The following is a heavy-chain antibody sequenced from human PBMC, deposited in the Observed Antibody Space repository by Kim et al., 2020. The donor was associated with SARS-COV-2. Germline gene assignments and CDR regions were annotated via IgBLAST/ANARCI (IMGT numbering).Heavy chain of an antibody. J-gene: IGHJ6*02. Sequence: SETLSLTCNVSGGSMNGYYWSWIRQPPGQGLEWMGYMYSSGSTSYNPSLETRVTISVGTSKSLLSLKLRSVTAADTAVYYCARHGSVRGRMDVWGQGTTVTVS. CDR1: GGSMNGYY. CDR3: ARHGSVRGRMDV. V-gene: IGHV4-59*08. CDR2: MYSSGST. D-gene: IGHD3-10*01.